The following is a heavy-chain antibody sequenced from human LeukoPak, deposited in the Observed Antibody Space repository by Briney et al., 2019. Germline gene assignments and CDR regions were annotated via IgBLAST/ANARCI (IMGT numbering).Heavy chain of an antibody. D-gene: IGHD3-22*01. CDR3: AKMIYYYDSSGYYEYYFDY. Sequence: GGSLRLSCAASGFTFSSYSMNWVRQAPGKGLEWVSYISSSSSTIYYADSVKGRFTISRDNSKNTLYLQMNSLRAEDTAVYYCAKMIYYYDSSGYYEYYFDYWGQGTLVTVSS. V-gene: IGHV3-48*01. CDR1: GFTFSSYS. CDR2: ISSSSSTI. J-gene: IGHJ4*02.